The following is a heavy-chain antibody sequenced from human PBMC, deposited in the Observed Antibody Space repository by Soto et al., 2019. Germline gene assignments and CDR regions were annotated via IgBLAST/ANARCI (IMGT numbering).Heavy chain of an antibody. CDR3: AKAQLGYCSGGSCYLTGYDY. CDR2: ISYDGSNK. Sequence: QVQLVESGGGVVQPGRSLRLSCAASGFTFSSYGMHWVRQAPGKGLEWVAVISYDGSNKYYADSVKGRFTISRDNSKNTLYLQMNRLRAEDTAVYYCAKAQLGYCSGGSCYLTGYDYWGQGTLVTVSS. V-gene: IGHV3-30*18. D-gene: IGHD2-15*01. J-gene: IGHJ4*02. CDR1: GFTFSSYG.